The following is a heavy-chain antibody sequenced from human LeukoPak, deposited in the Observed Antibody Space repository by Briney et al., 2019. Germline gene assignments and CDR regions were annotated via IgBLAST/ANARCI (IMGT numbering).Heavy chain of an antibody. J-gene: IGHJ4*02. Sequence: GGSLRLSCAASGFTFDDYAMHWVRQAPGKGLEWVSGISWNSGSIGYADSVKGRFTISRENAKNSLYLQMNSLRAEDTAVYYCAKSIERRGYYKLFDLWGQETLVTVSS. D-gene: IGHD1-26*01. V-gene: IGHV3-9*01. CDR1: GFTFDDYA. CDR2: ISWNSGSI. CDR3: AKSIERRGYYKLFDL.